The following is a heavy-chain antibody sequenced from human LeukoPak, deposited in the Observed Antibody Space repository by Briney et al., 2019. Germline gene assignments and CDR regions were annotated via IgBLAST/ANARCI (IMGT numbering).Heavy chain of an antibody. CDR1: GGSISSGTYY. J-gene: IGHJ6*02. V-gene: IGHV4-39*07. D-gene: IGHD5-18*01. Sequence: SETLSLTCTVSGGSISSGTYYWGWIRQPPGKGLEWIGSIYYSGSTYYNPSLKSRVTISVDTSKNQFSLKLSSVTTADTAVYYCARDGRIQLSTYYYYGMDVWGQGTTVTVSS. CDR2: IYYSGST. CDR3: ARDGRIQLSTYYYYGMDV.